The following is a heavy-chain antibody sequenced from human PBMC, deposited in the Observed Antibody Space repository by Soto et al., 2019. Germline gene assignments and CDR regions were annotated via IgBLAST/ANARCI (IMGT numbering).Heavy chain of an antibody. J-gene: IGHJ4*02. V-gene: IGHV3-74*01. CDR1: GFTFSTSW. CDR3: WSSPHDY. CDR2: MNSDGGGV. Sequence: EVQLVESGGGLVQPGGSLRLSCAASGFTFSTSWMHWVRQAPGKGLVWVSRMNSDGGGVNYADSVKGRFTISRANAKDTLYLQMNSLGAEDTAVYYCWSSPHDYWGKGTLVTVSS.